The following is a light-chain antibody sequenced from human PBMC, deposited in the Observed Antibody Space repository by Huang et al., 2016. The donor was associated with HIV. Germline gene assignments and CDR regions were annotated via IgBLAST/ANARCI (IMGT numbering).Light chain of an antibody. V-gene: IGKV1-6*01. CDR2: AAS. Sequence: AIQMTQSPSSLSASVGDRVTVTCRASQDIRSDLDWYQQKPGKAPKLLIYAASSLQSGVTSRFSGSGSGTDFTLTISSVQPEDFATYYCLQNYNYPRTFGQGTKVEI. CDR1: QDIRSD. J-gene: IGKJ1*01. CDR3: LQNYNYPRT.